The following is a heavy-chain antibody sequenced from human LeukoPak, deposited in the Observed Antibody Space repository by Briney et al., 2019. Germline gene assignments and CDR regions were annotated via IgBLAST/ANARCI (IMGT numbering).Heavy chain of an antibody. D-gene: IGHD3-22*01. CDR2: ISSSSSHT. J-gene: IGHJ3*01. CDR3: ARDDRFDGSGHYSAFDV. Sequence: GGTLRLSCAVSGVTFSDFYMNWIRHAPGQGPEWISFISSSSSHTTYADSVKGRFTISRDNAKNSLFLQMNSLRDEDTAVYYCARDDRFDGSGHYSAFDVWGQGTMVTVSS. V-gene: IGHV3-11*05. CDR1: GVTFSDFY.